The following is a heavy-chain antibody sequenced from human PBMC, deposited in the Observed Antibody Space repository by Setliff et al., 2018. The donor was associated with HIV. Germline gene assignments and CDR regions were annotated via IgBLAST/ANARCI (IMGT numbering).Heavy chain of an antibody. CDR2: IYWDDDK. Sequence: TLVNPTQTLTLTCTFSGFSLSTSGVGVGWIRQPPGKALEWLALIYWDDDKRYSPSLKSRLTITKDTSKNQVVLTMTNMDPVDTATYYCAHSSYYYDSSGYKDAFDIWGQGTMVT. CDR1: GFSLSTSGVG. J-gene: IGHJ3*02. CDR3: AHSSYYYDSSGYKDAFDI. D-gene: IGHD3-22*01. V-gene: IGHV2-5*02.